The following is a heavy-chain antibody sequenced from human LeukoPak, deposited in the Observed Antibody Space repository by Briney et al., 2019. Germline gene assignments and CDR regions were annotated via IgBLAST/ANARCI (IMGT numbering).Heavy chain of an antibody. J-gene: IGHJ4*02. CDR1: GGSFSGYY. CDR3: ARDASSWHYFDS. CDR2: INHSGST. D-gene: IGHD6-13*01. Sequence: PSETLSLTCAVYGGSFSGYYWSWIRQPPGKGLEWIGEINHSGSTNYNPPLKSRVTISVDTSKTQYSLKLSSVTAADTAVYFCARDASSWHYFDSWGQGTLVTVSS. V-gene: IGHV4-34*01.